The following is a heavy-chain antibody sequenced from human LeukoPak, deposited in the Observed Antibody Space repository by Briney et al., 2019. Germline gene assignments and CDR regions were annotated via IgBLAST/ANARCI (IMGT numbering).Heavy chain of an antibody. CDR2: IYYSGST. Sequence: PSETLSLTCAVYGGSFSGYYWSWIRQPAGKGLEWIGSIYYSGSTYYNPSLKSRVTISVDTSKNQFSLKLSSVTAADTAVYYCARIRFLEWLLTYYFDYWGQGTLVTVSS. V-gene: IGHV4-59*05. CDR3: ARIRFLEWLLTYYFDY. J-gene: IGHJ4*02. CDR1: GGSFSGYY. D-gene: IGHD3-3*01.